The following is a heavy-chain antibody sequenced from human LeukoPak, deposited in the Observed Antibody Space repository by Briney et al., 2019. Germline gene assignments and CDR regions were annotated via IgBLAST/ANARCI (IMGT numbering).Heavy chain of an antibody. D-gene: IGHD3-22*01. CDR2: IYYSGST. V-gene: IGHV4-39*07. CDR3: ARRVRSSGYVDYFDY. Sequence: SETLSLTCTVSGGSISSSSYYWGWIRQPPGKGLEWIGSIYYSGSTYYNPSLKSRVTISVDTSKNQFSLKLSSVTAADTAVYYCARRVRSSGYVDYFDYWGQGTLVTVSS. J-gene: IGHJ4*02. CDR1: GGSISSSSYY.